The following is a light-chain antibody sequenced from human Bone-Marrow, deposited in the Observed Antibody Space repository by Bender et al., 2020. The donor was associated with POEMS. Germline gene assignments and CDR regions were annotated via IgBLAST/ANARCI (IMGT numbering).Light chain of an antibody. Sequence: QSVVTEPPSLSEAPRQRVTISCSGSSSNIGNHGVNWYQQLPGEAPKLLIYYDDLLTPGVSDRFSASKSGTSASLAISELQSGDEEIYYWTAWDESLSGWVFGRGTKMNVL. V-gene: IGLV1-36*01. CDR1: SSNIGNHG. J-gene: IGLJ3*02. CDR3: TAWDESLSGWV. CDR2: YDD.